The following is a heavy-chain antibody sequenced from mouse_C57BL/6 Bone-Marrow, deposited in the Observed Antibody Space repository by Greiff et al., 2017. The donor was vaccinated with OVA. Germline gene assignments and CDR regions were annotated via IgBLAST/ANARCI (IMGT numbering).Heavy chain of an antibody. Sequence: VKLVESGAELARPGASVKLSCKASGYTFTSYGISWVKQRTGQGLEWIGEIYPRSGNTYYNEKFKGKATLTADKSSSTAYMELRSLTSEDSAVYFCAIYDYDGEGWYFDVWGTGTTVTVSS. CDR1: GYTFTSYG. J-gene: IGHJ1*03. CDR2: IYPRSGNT. D-gene: IGHD2-4*01. V-gene: IGHV1-81*01. CDR3: AIYDYDGEGWYFDV.